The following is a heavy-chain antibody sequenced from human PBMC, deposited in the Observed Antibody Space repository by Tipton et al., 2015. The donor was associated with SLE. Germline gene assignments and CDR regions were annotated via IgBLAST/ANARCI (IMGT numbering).Heavy chain of an antibody. CDR2: ISSSGSTI. D-gene: IGHD1-1*01. J-gene: IGHJ6*02. CDR1: GFTFSSYE. CDR3: AKDNGKGEQISVLTSHSYYYGMDV. Sequence: GSLRLSCAASGFTFSSYEMNWVRQAPGKGLEWVSYISSSGSTIYYADSVKGRFTISRDNAKNSLYLQMNSLRAEDTALYYCAKDNGKGEQISVLTSHSYYYGMDVWGQGTTVTVSS. V-gene: IGHV3-48*03.